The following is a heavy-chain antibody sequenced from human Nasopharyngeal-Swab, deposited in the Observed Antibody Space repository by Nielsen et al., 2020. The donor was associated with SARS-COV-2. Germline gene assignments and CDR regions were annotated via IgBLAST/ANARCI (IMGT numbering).Heavy chain of an antibody. CDR3: ARDRGGDGDYVDY. CDR2: IYSGGST. D-gene: IGHD2-21*02. J-gene: IGHJ4*02. V-gene: IGHV3-66*02. CDR1: GFTVSSNY. Sequence: GESLKISCAGSGFTVSSNYMSWVRQAPGKGLEWVSVIYSGGSTYYADSVKGRFTISRDNSKNTLYLQMNSRSAADTAVYYCARDRGGDGDYVDYWGQGPLVTVSS.